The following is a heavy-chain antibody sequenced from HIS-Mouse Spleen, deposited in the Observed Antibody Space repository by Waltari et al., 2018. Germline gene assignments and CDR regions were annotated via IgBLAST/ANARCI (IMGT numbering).Heavy chain of an antibody. Sequence: QVQLVQSGAEVKKPGASVKVSCKASGYPSTGYDMHWVRQAPGQGLEWMGWINPNSGGTNYAQKFQGRVTMTRDTSISTAYMELSRLRSDDTAVYYCARVSRGQLGGHDAFDIWGQGTMVTVSS. CDR2: INPNSGGT. J-gene: IGHJ3*02. CDR1: GYPSTGYD. D-gene: IGHD6-6*01. CDR3: ARVSRGQLGGHDAFDI. V-gene: IGHV1-2*02.